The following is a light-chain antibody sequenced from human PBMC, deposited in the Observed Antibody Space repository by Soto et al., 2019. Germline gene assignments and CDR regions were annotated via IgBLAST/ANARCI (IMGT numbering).Light chain of an antibody. J-gene: IGKJ4*01. V-gene: IGKV3-11*01. CDR3: QHRSNWPLT. CDR1: QSVSSY. Sequence: IVLTQSPATLSLSPGARATLSCRASQSVSSYLAWYQQKPGQAPRLLIYDASNRATGIPARFSGSGSGTDFTLTISSLEPEDFAVYYCQHRSNWPLTFGGGTKVEIK. CDR2: DAS.